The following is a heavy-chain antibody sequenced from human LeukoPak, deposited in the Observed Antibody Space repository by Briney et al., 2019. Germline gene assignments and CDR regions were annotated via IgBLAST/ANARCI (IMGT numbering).Heavy chain of an antibody. CDR1: GGSFSGYY. CDR2: INHSGST. CDR3: ARIPYDYVWGSINY. V-gene: IGHV4-34*01. J-gene: IGHJ4*02. D-gene: IGHD3-16*01. Sequence: SETLSLTCAVYGGSFSGYYWTWIGNPQGRGLGGIGEINHSGSTNYNPSLKSRVTISVDTSKNQFSLKLSSVTAADTAVYYCARIPYDYVWGSINYWGQGTLVTVSS.